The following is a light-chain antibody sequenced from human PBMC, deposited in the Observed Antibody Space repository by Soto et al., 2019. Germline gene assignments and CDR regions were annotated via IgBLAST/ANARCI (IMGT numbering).Light chain of an antibody. CDR2: EAS. J-gene: IGKJ5*01. V-gene: IGKV1-9*01. CDR3: QQRNSYPFS. CDR1: QGISSS. Sequence: IQLTQSPSSLSASIGDRVTITCRASQGISSSLAWYQQEPGKAPKLLIYEASTLQSGVPSRFSGRGSGTDFTLTISGLQPEDFGSCSCQQRNSYPFSFGLGTRLE.